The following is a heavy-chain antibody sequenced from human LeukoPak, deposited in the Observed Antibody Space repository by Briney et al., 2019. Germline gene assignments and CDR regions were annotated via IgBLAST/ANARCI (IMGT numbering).Heavy chain of an antibody. J-gene: IGHJ4*02. D-gene: IGHD1-1*01. CDR3: AKVSPTGRAFDC. CDR1: GFTVSINY. Sequence: GGSLRLSCAASGFTVSINYMSWVRQAPGEGLEWVSVIYTTGKTYYADSVKGRFSISRDNSKNTVYLQMNSLRAEGTAVYYCAKVSPTGRAFDCWGQGTLVTVSS. CDR2: IYTTGKT. V-gene: IGHV3-53*01.